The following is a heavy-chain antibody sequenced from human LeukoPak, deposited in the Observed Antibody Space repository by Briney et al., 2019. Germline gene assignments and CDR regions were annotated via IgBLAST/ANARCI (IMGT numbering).Heavy chain of an antibody. CDR3: ARVYSGYATDAFDI. J-gene: IGHJ3*02. CDR2: INHSGST. V-gene: IGHV4-34*01. Sequence: SETLSLTCAVYGGSFSGYYWSWIRQPPGKGLEGIGEINHSGSTNYNPSLKSRDTISVDTSKNQFSLKLSSVTAADTAVYYCARVYSGYATDAFDIWGQGTMVTVSS. CDR1: GGSFSGYY. D-gene: IGHD5-12*01.